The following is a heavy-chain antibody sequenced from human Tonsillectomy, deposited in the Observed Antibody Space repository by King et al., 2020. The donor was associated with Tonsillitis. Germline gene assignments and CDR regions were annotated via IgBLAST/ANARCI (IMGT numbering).Heavy chain of an antibody. CDR2: ISGGGGTT. J-gene: IGHJ4*02. D-gene: IGHD4-11*01. V-gene: IGHV3-23*04. Sequence: VQLVESGGDLAQPGGSLRLSCAASGFTFSSYAMSWVRQAPGKGLEWVSAISGGGGTTYYADSVKGRFTISRDNSKNTLSLQMNSLRADDTAVYYCAKYPIMAAVTKAPDYWGQGTLVTVSS. CDR1: GFTFSSYA. CDR3: AKYPIMAAVTKAPDY.